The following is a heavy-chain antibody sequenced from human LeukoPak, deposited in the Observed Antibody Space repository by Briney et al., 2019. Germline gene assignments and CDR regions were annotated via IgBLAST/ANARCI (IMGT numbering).Heavy chain of an antibody. CDR1: GFTFSSYG. V-gene: IGHV3-33*01. Sequence: GGSLRLSCAASGFTFSSYGMHWVRQAPGKGLEGVAVIWFDGNIKYYAASLKGRFTISRDNSINTLYLQMNSLRAEDTAVYYCARDDFHWGQGTLVTVSS. J-gene: IGHJ4*02. CDR2: IWFDGNIK. CDR3: ARDDFH. D-gene: IGHD3-3*01.